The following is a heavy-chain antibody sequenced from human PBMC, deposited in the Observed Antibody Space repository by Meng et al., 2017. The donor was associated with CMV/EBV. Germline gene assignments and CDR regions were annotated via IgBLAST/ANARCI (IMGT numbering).Heavy chain of an antibody. CDR2: IISDGTYT. CDR1: GFTFTRHW. Sequence: GESLKISCAASGFTFTRHWMHWVRQAPGKGLVWVSHIISDGTYTSYADFVKGRFTISRDNSKNTLYLQMNSLRAEDTAVYYCAKDLLRYCSSTSCPFGMDVWGQGTTVTVSS. D-gene: IGHD2-2*01. V-gene: IGHV3-74*01. J-gene: IGHJ6*02. CDR3: AKDLLRYCSSTSCPFGMDV.